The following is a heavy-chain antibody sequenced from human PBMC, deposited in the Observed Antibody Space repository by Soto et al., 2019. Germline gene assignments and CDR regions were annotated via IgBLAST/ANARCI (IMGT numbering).Heavy chain of an antibody. CDR3: ARRYGDYFDF. V-gene: IGHV4-4*02. CDR1: GGSISSTNW. Sequence: TSETLSLTCAVSGGSISSTNWWTWVRQPPGKGLEWIGEIYHSGSPTYSPSLRGRATISVATSKNQFSLKLSSVTAADTAVYYCARRYGDYFDFWGQGTLVTVSS. J-gene: IGHJ4*02. D-gene: IGHD4-17*01. CDR2: IYHSGSP.